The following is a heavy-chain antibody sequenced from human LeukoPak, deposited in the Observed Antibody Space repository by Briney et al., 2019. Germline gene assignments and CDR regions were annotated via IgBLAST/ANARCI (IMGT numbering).Heavy chain of an antibody. CDR3: AREWGIAAHLDL. D-gene: IGHD6-25*01. CDR1: GYTLTCYG. Sequence: ASVKVSCMASGYTLTCYGISWVRPAAGQGLDWMGWISAYNGNTNYAQKHQRRVTITTDTSTSKAYKELGSLRSDDTAVYYWAREWGIAAHLDLWGQGTLVSVPS. CDR2: ISAYNGNT. V-gene: IGHV1-18*01. J-gene: IGHJ4*02.